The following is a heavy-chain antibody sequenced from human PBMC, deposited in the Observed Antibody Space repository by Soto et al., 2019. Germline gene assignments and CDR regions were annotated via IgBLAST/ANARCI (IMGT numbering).Heavy chain of an antibody. CDR3: AHCIGGYDAFDI. Sequence: QITLKESGPTLVKPTQTLTLTCTFSGFSLSTSGVGVGWIRQPPGKALEWLALIYWDDDKRYSPSLKSRLTITKDTSKDQVVLTMTDMDPVDTATDYCAHCIGGYDAFDIWGQGTMVTVSS. D-gene: IGHD3-16*01. V-gene: IGHV2-5*02. CDR1: GFSLSTSGVG. CDR2: IYWDDDK. J-gene: IGHJ3*02.